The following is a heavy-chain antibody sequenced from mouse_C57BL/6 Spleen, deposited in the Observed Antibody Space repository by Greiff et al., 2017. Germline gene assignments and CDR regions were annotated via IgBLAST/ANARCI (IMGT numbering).Heavy chain of an antibody. CDR3: TGYYDYDDYAMDY. V-gene: IGHV1-5*01. J-gene: IGHJ4*01. D-gene: IGHD2-4*01. Sequence: VQLKQSGTVLARPGASVKMSCKTSGYTFTSYWMHWVKQRPGQGLEWIGAIYPGNSDTSYNQKFKGKAKLTAVTSASTAYMELSSLTNEDSAVYYCTGYYDYDDYAMDYWGQGTSVTVSS. CDR2: IYPGNSDT. CDR1: GYTFTSYW.